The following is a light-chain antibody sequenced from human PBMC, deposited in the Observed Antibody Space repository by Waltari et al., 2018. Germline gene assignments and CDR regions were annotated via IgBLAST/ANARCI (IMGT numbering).Light chain of an antibody. CDR1: NFNIGANT. Sequence: QSVLTQPPSASGTPGQRVTISCSGSNFNIGANTVNWYQHLPGTAPKLFIYSNHRRPSGVPGRFSGSKSGTSASLAISGLQSDDEADYYCATWDDSLNGWVFGGGTK. V-gene: IGLV1-44*01. CDR3: ATWDDSLNGWV. CDR2: SNH. J-gene: IGLJ3*02.